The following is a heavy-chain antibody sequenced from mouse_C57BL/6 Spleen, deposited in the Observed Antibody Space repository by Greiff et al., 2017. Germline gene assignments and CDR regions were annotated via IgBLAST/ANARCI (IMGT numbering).Heavy chain of an antibody. CDR3: AKNGYDEAMDY. CDR1: GYSITSGYY. J-gene: IGHJ4*01. Sequence: EVKLMESGPGLVKPSQSLSLTCSVTGYSITSGYYWNWIRQFPGNKLEWMGYISYDGSNNYNPSLKNRISITRDTSKNQFFLKLNSVTTEDTATYYCAKNGYDEAMDYWGQGTSVTVSS. D-gene: IGHD2-2*01. V-gene: IGHV3-6*01. CDR2: ISYDGSN.